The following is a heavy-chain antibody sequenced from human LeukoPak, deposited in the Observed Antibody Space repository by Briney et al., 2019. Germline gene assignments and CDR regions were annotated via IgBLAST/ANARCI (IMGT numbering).Heavy chain of an antibody. Sequence: GGSLRLSCAASGFTFSSYSMNWVRQAPGKGLEWVSSISSSSSYIYYADSVKGRFTISRDNAKNSLYLQMNSLRAEDTAVYYCARDAKRYYYDSSGLDYWGQGTLVTVTS. CDR2: ISSSSSYI. J-gene: IGHJ4*02. CDR3: ARDAKRYYYDSSGLDY. V-gene: IGHV3-21*04. D-gene: IGHD3-22*01. CDR1: GFTFSSYS.